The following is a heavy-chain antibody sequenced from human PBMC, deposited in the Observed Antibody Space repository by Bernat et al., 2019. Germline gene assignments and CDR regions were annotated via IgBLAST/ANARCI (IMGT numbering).Heavy chain of an antibody. J-gene: IGHJ6*02. CDR3: AHSNGYSYSFYCYYGMDV. D-gene: IGHD5-18*01. CDR1: GFSLSTSGVG. CDR2: IYWDDDK. Sequence: QITLKESGPTLVKPTQTPTLTCTFSGFSLSTSGVGVGWIRQPPGKALEWPALIYWDDDKRYSPSLKSRLTITKDTSKNQVVLTMTNMDPVDTATYYCAHSNGYSYSFYCYYGMDVWGQGTTVTVSS. V-gene: IGHV2-5*02.